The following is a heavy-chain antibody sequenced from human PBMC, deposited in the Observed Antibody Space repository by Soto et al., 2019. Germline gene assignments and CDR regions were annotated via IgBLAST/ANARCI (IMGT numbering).Heavy chain of an antibody. J-gene: IGHJ4*02. CDR1: GGTFSDYT. CDR2: IVPILGLA. D-gene: IGHD3-22*01. V-gene: IGHV1-69*08. CDR3: ARDVPDYYDSSGPEGY. Sequence: QVQLVQSGAEVKKPGSSVKVSCKASGGTFSDYTINWVRQAPGQGLEWVGRIVPILGLANYAQKFQGSVTITADKSTSTSYMELTILRSGDPAVYFCARDVPDYYDSSGPEGYWGQGTLVTVSS.